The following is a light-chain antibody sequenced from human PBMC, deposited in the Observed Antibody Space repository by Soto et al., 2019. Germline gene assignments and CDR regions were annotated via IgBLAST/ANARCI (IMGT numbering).Light chain of an antibody. V-gene: IGKV3-11*01. CDR3: PPRSSWSLLLT. Sequence: EIVLTQSPATLSLSPGERATLSCRASQSVSSYLAWYQQKPGQAPRLLIYDASNRATGIPARFSGSGSGTDFTLTISSLEPEDFAVYYGPPRSSWSLLLTFGGGNHVQIK. CDR1: QSVSSY. CDR2: DAS. J-gene: IGKJ4*01.